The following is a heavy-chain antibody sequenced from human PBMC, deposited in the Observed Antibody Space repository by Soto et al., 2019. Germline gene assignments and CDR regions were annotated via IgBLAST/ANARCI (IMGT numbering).Heavy chain of an antibody. J-gene: IGHJ5*02. CDR3: AREYLVVPAAIRFDP. D-gene: IGHD2-2*01. Sequence: QVQLVESGGGVVQPGRSLRLSCAASGFTFSSYAMHWVRQAPGKGLEWVAVISYDGSNKYYADSVKGRFTISRDNSKNTLYLQMNILRAEDTAVYYCAREYLVVPAAIRFDPWGQGTLVTVSS. V-gene: IGHV3-30-3*01. CDR1: GFTFSSYA. CDR2: ISYDGSNK.